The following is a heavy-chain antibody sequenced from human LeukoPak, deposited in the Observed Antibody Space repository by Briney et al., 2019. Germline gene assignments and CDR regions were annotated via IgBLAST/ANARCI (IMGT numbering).Heavy chain of an antibody. Sequence: GGSLRLSCVASGFSGDYMTWVRQAPGKGLEWVSVFYSDGSTYYSDSVKGRFTISKDNSKNTLYLQMNSLRAEDTGVYYCARGHYGSGSYFISPFDYWGQGTLVGASS. V-gene: IGHV3-66*01. CDR2: FYSDGST. J-gene: IGHJ4*02. CDR3: ARGHYGSGSYFISPFDY. D-gene: IGHD3-10*01. CDR1: GFSGDY.